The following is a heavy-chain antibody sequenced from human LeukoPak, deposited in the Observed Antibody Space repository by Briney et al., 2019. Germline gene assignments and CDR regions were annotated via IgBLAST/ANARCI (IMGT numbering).Heavy chain of an antibody. V-gene: IGHV3-33*01. Sequence: GGSLRLSCAASGFTFSRFGMHWVRQAPGKGLEWEAVIWFDGSSTYYADSVNGRFTVSRDDSKNTLYLQMNSLRAEDTAVYYCARGHYSSGWSSFDYWGQGTLVTVSS. J-gene: IGHJ4*02. CDR2: IWFDGSST. D-gene: IGHD6-19*01. CDR1: GFTFSRFG. CDR3: ARGHYSSGWSSFDY.